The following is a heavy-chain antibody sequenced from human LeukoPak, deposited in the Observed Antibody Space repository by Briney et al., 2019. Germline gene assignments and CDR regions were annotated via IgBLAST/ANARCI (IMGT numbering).Heavy chain of an antibody. J-gene: IGHJ4*02. CDR1: GYTFTNYD. D-gene: IGHD2-2*01. CDR2: MQPNSANT. CDR3: ARVNCSSTSCRSKFLDY. Sequence: GASVKVSCKAAGYTFTNYDINWGRQATGQGLEWVGWMQPNSANTGYAQKFQGRVTMTRNTSISTAYMELSSLRSEDTAVYYCARVNCSSTSCRSKFLDYWGQGTLVTVSS. V-gene: IGHV1-8*01.